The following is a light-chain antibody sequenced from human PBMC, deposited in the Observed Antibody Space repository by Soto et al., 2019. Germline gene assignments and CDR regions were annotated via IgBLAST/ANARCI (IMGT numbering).Light chain of an antibody. CDR2: LGS. CDR1: RSLLHSNGYNF. CDR3: MQALQTPPYT. Sequence: DIVMTQSPLSLPVTPGEPASISCRSSRSLLHSNGYNFLDWYLQKPGQSPQLLIHLGSNRASGVPDRFSGSGSGTDFTLRISRVEAEDVGVYYCMQALQTPPYTFGQGTKVEIK. J-gene: IGKJ2*01. V-gene: IGKV2-28*01.